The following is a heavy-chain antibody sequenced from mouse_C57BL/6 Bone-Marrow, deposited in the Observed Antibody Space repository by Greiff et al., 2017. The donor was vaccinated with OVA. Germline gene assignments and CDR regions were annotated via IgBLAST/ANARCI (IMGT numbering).Heavy chain of an antibody. CDR3: AREGVESKGDY. D-gene: IGHD1-3*01. J-gene: IGHJ2*01. CDR1: GFTFSDYG. V-gene: IGHV5-15*01. Sequence: EVQLVESGGGLVQPGGSLKLSCAASGFTFSDYGMAWVRQAPRKGPEWVAFISNLAYSIYYADTVTGRFTISRENAKNTLYLEMSSLRSEDTAMYYCAREGVESKGDYWGQGTTLTVSS. CDR2: ISNLAYSI.